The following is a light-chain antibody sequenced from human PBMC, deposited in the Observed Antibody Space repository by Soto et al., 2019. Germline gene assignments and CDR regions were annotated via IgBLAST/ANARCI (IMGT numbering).Light chain of an antibody. J-gene: IGLJ1*01. V-gene: IGLV2-11*01. CDR3: SSYAGSYTYV. Sequence: QSALTQPRSVSGSPGQSVTISCTGTSSDVGGYSYVSWYQHHPGKVPKLMIYDVNKRPSGVPDRFSGSKSGNTASLTISGLQAEDEADYYCSSYAGSYTYVLGTGTKVTVL. CDR1: SSDVGGYSY. CDR2: DVN.